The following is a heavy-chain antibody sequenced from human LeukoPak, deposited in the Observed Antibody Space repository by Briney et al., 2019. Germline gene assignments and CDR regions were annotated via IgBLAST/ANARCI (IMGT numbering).Heavy chain of an antibody. Sequence: GRSLRLSCAASGFTFSSYSMHWVRQAPGKGLEWVAVISYDGSNKYYADSVKGRFTISRDNSKNTLYLQMNSLRAEDTAVYYCAKLDSGDAFDIWGQGTMVTVSS. D-gene: IGHD3-9*01. V-gene: IGHV3-30*18. CDR2: ISYDGSNK. CDR1: GFTFSSYS. J-gene: IGHJ3*02. CDR3: AKLDSGDAFDI.